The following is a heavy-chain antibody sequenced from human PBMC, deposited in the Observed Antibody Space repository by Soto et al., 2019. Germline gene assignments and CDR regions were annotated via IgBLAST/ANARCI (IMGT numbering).Heavy chain of an antibody. J-gene: IGHJ4*02. CDR1: GFTFSSYS. CDR2: ISSSSSYI. Sequence: GGSLRLSCAASGFTFSSYSMNWVRQAPGKGLEWVSSISSSSSYIYYADSVKGRFTISRDNAKNSLYLQMNSLRAEDTAVYYCARGAPGYSSGWVDYWGQGTLVTVSS. V-gene: IGHV3-21*01. D-gene: IGHD6-19*01. CDR3: ARGAPGYSSGWVDY.